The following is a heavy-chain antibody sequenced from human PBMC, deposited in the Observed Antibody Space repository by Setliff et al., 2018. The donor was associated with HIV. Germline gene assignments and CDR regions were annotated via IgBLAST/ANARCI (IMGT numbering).Heavy chain of an antibody. D-gene: IGHD3-10*01. V-gene: IGHV3-66*04. CDR1: GFTVRDNY. CDR3: ARPKPGAPYSFDS. CDR2: IYSGGGGNT. J-gene: IGHJ4*02. Sequence: PGGSLRLSCAASGFTVRDNYMTWVRQAPGKGLERVSVIYSGGGGNTLYADSVKGRFTISRDNAKNSLYLQMNSLRAEDTAVYYCARPKPGAPYSFDSWGQGTLVTVSS.